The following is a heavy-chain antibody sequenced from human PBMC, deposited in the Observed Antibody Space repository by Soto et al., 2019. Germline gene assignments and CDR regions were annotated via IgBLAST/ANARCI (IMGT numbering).Heavy chain of an antibody. CDR3: ARAWYGGPVFDY. J-gene: IGHJ4*02. CDR2: IGTAGDT. V-gene: IGHV3-13*01. CDR1: GFTFSSYD. D-gene: IGHD3-10*01. Sequence: GGSLRLSCAASGFTFSSYDMHWVRQATGKGLEWVSAIGTAGDTYYPGSVKGRFTISRENAKNSLYLQMNSLRAEDTAVYYCARAWYGGPVFDYWGQGTLVTVSS.